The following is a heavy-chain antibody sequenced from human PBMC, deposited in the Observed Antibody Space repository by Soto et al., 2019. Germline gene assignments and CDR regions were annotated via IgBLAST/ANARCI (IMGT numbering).Heavy chain of an antibody. CDR2: IYYSGRT. J-gene: IGHJ4*02. CDR1: GESISSSSYY. V-gene: IGHV4-39*01. Sequence: SETLALTCIVSGESISSSSYYWGWIRQPPGKGLEWIGSIYYSGRTYYNPSFKSRVTISIDTSKNQFSLKLSSVTATDTAVYYCARQRTTVVTQAYFDHWGQGALVTVSS. CDR3: ARQRTTVVTQAYFDH. D-gene: IGHD2-21*02.